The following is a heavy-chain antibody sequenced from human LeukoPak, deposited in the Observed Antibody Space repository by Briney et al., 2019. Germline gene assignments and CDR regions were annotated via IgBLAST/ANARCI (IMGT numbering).Heavy chain of an antibody. CDR1: GGSISSSSYY. J-gene: IGHJ3*02. CDR3: ARGFQGSTDAFDI. Sequence: PSETLSLTCTVSGGSISSSSYYWGWIRQPPGKGLEWIGSVYYSGSTYYNPSLKSRVTISVDTSKNQFSLKLSSVTAADTAVYYCARGFQGSTDAFDIWGQGTMVTVSS. CDR2: VYYSGST. V-gene: IGHV4-39*01.